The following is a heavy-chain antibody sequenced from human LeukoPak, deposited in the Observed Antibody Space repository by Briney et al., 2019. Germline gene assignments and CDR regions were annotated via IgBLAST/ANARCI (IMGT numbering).Heavy chain of an antibody. CDR1: RFIFSRYP. V-gene: IGHV3-48*02. Sequence: GGSLRLSCTASRFIFSRYPMNWLRQAPGKGLEWVSYISSSSRTIYYADSVKGRFIISRDNAKNSLFLQMNSLRDEDTAVYYCARDPASKTTVTREYYFHHWGQGTLVTVSS. CDR3: ARDPASKTTVTREYYFHH. J-gene: IGHJ4*02. D-gene: IGHD4-17*01. CDR2: ISSSSRTI.